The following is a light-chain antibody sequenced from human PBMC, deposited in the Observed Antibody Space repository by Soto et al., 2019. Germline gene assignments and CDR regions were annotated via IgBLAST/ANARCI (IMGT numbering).Light chain of an antibody. J-gene: IGKJ5*01. CDR2: DAS. V-gene: IGKV3-15*01. CDR1: QSITSN. CDR3: QHDNNWSIT. Sequence: EIVMTQSPATLSVSPGERATLSCRASQSITSNLACYQQKPGQAPRLLIYDASTRSTGIPARFSGSGSGAEFTLTISSLQSEDFAVYYCQHDNNWSITFGQGTRLEIK.